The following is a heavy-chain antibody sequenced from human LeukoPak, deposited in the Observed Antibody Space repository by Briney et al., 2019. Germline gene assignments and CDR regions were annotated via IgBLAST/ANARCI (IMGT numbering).Heavy chain of an antibody. J-gene: IGHJ5*02. V-gene: IGHV3-23*01. D-gene: IGHD3-10*01. Sequence: GGSLRLSCAASGFTFSSYATTWVRQAPGKGLEWVSIISGNGGGTYYTDSVKGRFTISRDNSKNTLYLQMNSLRAEDTAVYYCAKVYGSGSTRWFDPWGQGTLVTVSS. CDR2: ISGNGGGT. CDR1: GFTFSSYA. CDR3: AKVYGSGSTRWFDP.